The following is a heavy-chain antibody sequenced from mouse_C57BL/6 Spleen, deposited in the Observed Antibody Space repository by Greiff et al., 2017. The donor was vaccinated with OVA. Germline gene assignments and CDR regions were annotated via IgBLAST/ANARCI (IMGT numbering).Heavy chain of an antibody. CDR3: ARTGLRREDWFAY. CDR1: GFTFSDYG. V-gene: IGHV5-17*01. J-gene: IGHJ3*01. D-gene: IGHD2-4*01. Sequence: EVKVVESGGGLVKPGGSLKLSCAASGFTFSDYGMHWVRQAPEKGLEWVAYISSGSSTIYYADTVKGRFTISRDNAKNTLFLQMTSLRSEDTAMYYCARTGLRREDWFAYWGQGTLVTVSA. CDR2: ISSGSSTI.